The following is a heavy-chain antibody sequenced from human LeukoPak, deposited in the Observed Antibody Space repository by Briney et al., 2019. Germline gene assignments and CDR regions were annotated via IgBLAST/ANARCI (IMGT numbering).Heavy chain of an antibody. CDR1: GGSFSGYY. CDR3: ARKRGDFWSGYPTLDV. V-gene: IGHV4-34*01. CDR2: INHSGST. Sequence: SETLSLTCAVYGGSFSGYYWSWIRQPPGKGLDWIGEINHSGSTNYNPSLKSRVTISVDTSKNQFSLKLSSVTAADTAVYYCARKRGDFWSGYPTLDVWGKGTTVTVSS. D-gene: IGHD3-3*01. J-gene: IGHJ6*04.